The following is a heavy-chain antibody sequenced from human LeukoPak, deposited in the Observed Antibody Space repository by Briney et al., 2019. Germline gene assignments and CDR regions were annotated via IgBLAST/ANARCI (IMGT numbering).Heavy chain of an antibody. J-gene: IGHJ6*02. D-gene: IGHD3-22*01. V-gene: IGHV3-9*01. CDR3: AKGPSYYDSSSYPYYYYGMDV. CDR2: ISWNSGSI. CDR1: GFTFDDYV. Sequence: GRSLRLSCAASGFTFDDYVMHWVRQAPGKGLEWVSGISWNSGSIGYADSVKGRLTISRDNAKNSLYLQMNSLRAEDTALYYCAKGPSYYDSSSYPYYYYGMDVWGQGTTVTVSS.